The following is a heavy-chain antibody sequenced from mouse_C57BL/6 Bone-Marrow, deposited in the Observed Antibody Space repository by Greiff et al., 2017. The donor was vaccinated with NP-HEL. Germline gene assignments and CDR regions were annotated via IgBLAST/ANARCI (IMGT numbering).Heavy chain of an antibody. D-gene: IGHD2-3*01. CDR2: IDPSDSYT. J-gene: IGHJ2*01. Sequence: QVQLQQPGAELVMPGASVKLSCKASGYTFTSYWMHWVKQRPGQGLEWIGEIDPSDSYTNYNQKFKGKSTLTVDKSSSTAYMQLSSLTSEDSAVYYCASSPPGWLLRDYWGQGTTLTVSS. V-gene: IGHV1-69*01. CDR3: ASSPPGWLLRDY. CDR1: GYTFTSYW.